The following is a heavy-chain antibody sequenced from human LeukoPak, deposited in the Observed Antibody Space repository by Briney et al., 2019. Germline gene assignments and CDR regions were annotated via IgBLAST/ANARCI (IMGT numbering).Heavy chain of an antibody. CDR3: AREADFDRPFDY. D-gene: IGHD3-9*01. V-gene: IGHV4-4*07. CDR1: GGSISSYF. J-gene: IGHJ4*02. CDR2: ISPSGSP. Sequence: PSETPCLTCAVPGGSISSYFWSWIRQPAGRGLEWIGRISPSGSPNYNPSLKSRVTMSVDTSKNQFSLKLTSVTAADTAVYYCAREADFDRPFDYWGQGTLVTVSA.